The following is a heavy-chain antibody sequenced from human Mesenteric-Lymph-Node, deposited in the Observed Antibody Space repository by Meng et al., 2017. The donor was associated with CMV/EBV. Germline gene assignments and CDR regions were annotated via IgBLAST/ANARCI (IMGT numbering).Heavy chain of an antibody. V-gene: IGHV3-11*01. Sequence: GESLKISCAASGFTFSDYYMNWIRQAPGKGLECISYISCSGSAVYCADSVKGRFTVSRDNSKNTVYLQMNSLRAEDTAVYYCAKGLLDYDSSGYYYDYWGQGALVTVSS. CDR2: ISCSGSAV. D-gene: IGHD3-22*01. CDR1: GFTFSDYY. CDR3: AKGLLDYDSSGYYYDY. J-gene: IGHJ4*02.